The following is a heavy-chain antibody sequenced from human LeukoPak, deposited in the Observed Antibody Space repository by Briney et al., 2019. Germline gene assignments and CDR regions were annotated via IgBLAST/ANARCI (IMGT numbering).Heavy chain of an antibody. Sequence: GASVKVSCKASGYTFTDYYIHWVRQAPGQGLEWMGWITAYNGDTNYAQKLQGRVTMTTDTSTTSVYMELRSLRSDDTAVYYCARGGATTDLDYWGQGTLVTVSS. CDR2: ITAYNGDT. J-gene: IGHJ4*02. V-gene: IGHV1-18*04. CDR1: GYTFTDYY. D-gene: IGHD1-26*01. CDR3: ARGGATTDLDY.